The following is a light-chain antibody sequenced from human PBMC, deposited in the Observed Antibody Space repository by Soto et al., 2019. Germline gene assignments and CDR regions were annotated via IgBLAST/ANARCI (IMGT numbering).Light chain of an antibody. J-gene: IGLJ3*02. CDR2: EDN. V-gene: IGLV6-57*04. CDR1: SGGIASNY. CDR3: QSYDSSNWV. Sequence: NFMLTQPHSVSESPGKTVTISCTRSSGGIASNYVQWYHQRPGSAPTIVMYEDNQRPSGVPDRFSGSIDRSSNSASLTISGLKTEDEGDFYCQSYDSSNWVFGGGTKVTVL.